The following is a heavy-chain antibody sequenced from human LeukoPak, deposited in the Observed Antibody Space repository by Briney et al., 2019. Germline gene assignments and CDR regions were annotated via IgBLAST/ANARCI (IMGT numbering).Heavy chain of an antibody. D-gene: IGHD6-19*01. CDR1: GGTFSSYA. J-gene: IGHJ4*02. CDR2: IIPIFGTA. CDR3: ARGTSIAVADPFDY. Sequence: SVKVSCKASGGTFSSYAISWVRQAPGQGVEWMGGIIPIFGTANYAQKFQGRVTITADESTSTAYMELSSLRSEDTAVYYCARGTSIAVADPFDYWGQGTLVTVSS. V-gene: IGHV1-69*01.